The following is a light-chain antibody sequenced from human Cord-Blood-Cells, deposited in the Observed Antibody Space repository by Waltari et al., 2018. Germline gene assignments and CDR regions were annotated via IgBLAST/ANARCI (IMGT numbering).Light chain of an antibody. Sequence: QSALTQPASVSGSPGQSITISCTGTSSDVGSYNLVSWYQQHPGKAPKLMIYEGSQRPSGVSNRFSGSSSGNTASLTISGLQAEDEADYYCCSYAGSSTWVFGGGTKLTVL. CDR2: EGS. J-gene: IGLJ3*02. V-gene: IGLV2-23*01. CDR3: CSYAGSSTWV. CDR1: SSDVGSYNL.